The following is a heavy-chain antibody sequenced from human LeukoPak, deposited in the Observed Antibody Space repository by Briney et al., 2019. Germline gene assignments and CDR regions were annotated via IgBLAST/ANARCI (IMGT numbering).Heavy chain of an antibody. CDR2: IWYDGSSK. CDR1: GFTFSSYG. V-gene: IGHV3-33*06. J-gene: IGHJ4*02. D-gene: IGHD3-10*01. Sequence: GGSLRLSCAASGFTFSSYGMHWVRQAPGKGLEWVAVIWYDGSSKYYADSVKGRFTIPRDNSKNTLYLQMNSLRAEDTAVYYCAKDGGYWGQGTLVTVSS. CDR3: AKDGGY.